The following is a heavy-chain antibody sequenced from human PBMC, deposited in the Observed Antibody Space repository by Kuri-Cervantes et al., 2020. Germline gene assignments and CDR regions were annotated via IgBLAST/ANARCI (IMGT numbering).Heavy chain of an antibody. J-gene: IGHJ2*01. CDR3: ARGDSNTWPNWYFDL. V-gene: IGHV3-7*01. Sequence: GESLKISCVSSGFTFSSYWMNWVRQAPGKGLEWVANMKQDGSQKYYVDSVKGRFTISRDNARNSLYLEMNSLRAEDTAVYYCARGDSNTWPNWYFDLWGRGTLVTVSS. CDR1: GFTFSSYW. D-gene: IGHD6-13*01. CDR2: MKQDGSQK.